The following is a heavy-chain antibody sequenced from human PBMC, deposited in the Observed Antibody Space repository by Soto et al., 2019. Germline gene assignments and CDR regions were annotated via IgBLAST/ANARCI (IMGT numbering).Heavy chain of an antibody. CDR3: ARHVYYYSSSYYGFGY. V-gene: IGHV4-39*01. CDR2: IYYSGNT. J-gene: IGHJ4*02. Sequence: QLQLQESGPGLVKPSETLSLTCTVSGDSISSYNYYWGWIRQPPGKGLEWIGSIYYSGNTYYNPSLKSRVTISVDTSKNQFFLRLNSVTASDTAVYYCARHVYYYSSSYYGFGYWGQGTLVTVSS. D-gene: IGHD3-22*01. CDR1: GDSISSYNYY.